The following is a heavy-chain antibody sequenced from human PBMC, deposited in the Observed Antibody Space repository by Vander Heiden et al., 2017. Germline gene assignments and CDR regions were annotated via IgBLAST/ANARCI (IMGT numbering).Heavy chain of an antibody. V-gene: IGHV3-20*04. Sequence: EVQLVESGGGVVRPGGSLRLSCAASGFTFDDYGMSWVRQAPGKGLEWVSGINWNGGSTGYADSVKGRFTISRDNAKNSLYLQMNSLRAEDTALYYCARDSDYYDSSGYYWGYYFDYWGQGTLVTVSS. J-gene: IGHJ4*02. CDR3: ARDSDYYDSSGYYWGYYFDY. D-gene: IGHD3-22*01. CDR2: INWNGGST. CDR1: GFTFDDYG.